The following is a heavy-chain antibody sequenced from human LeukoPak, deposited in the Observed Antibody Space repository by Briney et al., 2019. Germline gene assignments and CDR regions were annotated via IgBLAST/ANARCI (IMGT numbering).Heavy chain of an antibody. J-gene: IGHJ4*02. CDR2: IYHSGST. D-gene: IGHD3-16*01. Sequence: SETLSLTCTVSGGSISSNSCYWGWIRQPPGKGLEWIGAIYHSGSTYYNPSLKSRVTISVDTSKNQFSLKLSSVTAADTAVYYCARTLGIPEWGQGTLVIVSS. CDR1: GGSISSNSCY. CDR3: ARTLGIPE. V-gene: IGHV4-39*07.